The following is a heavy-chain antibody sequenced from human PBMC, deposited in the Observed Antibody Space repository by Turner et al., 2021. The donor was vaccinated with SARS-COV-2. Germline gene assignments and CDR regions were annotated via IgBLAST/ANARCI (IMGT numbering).Heavy chain of an antibody. V-gene: IGHV3-30*18. D-gene: IGHD5-18*01. J-gene: IGHJ4*02. CDR3: AKVGLGSYGPFDY. CDR2: ISYDGSNK. Sequence: QVQLVESGVGVVQPGRSLRLSCAASGFTFSSYGMHWVRQAPGKGLEWVAVISYDGSNKYYADSVKGRFTISRDNSKNTLYLQRNSLRAEDTAVYYCAKVGLGSYGPFDYWGQGTLVTVSS. CDR1: GFTFSSYG.